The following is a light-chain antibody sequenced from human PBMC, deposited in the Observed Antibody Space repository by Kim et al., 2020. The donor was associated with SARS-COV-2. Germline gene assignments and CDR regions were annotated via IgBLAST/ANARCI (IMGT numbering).Light chain of an antibody. Sequence: SVDLGQTARITCGGNNIGSKNVHWYQQKPGQAPVLVIYRDSNRPSGIPERFSGSNSGNTATLTISRVQAGDEADYYCQVWDSSAVVFGGGTQLTVL. CDR3: QVWDSSAVV. CDR1: NIGSKN. V-gene: IGLV3-9*01. CDR2: RDS. J-gene: IGLJ2*01.